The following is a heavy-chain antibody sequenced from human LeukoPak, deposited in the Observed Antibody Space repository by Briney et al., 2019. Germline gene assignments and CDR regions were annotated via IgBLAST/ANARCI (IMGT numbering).Heavy chain of an antibody. D-gene: IGHD3-10*01. CDR3: ASSSGGPMVRGVMDV. Sequence: SVQVSCRASGGTFSSYAISWVRQPPGQGLEWMGRIIPIFGIANYAQKFQGRVTINADKSTSTAYMELSSLRSEDTAVYYCASSSGGPMVRGVMDVWGQGTTVTVSS. CDR2: IIPIFGIA. CDR1: GGTFSSYA. J-gene: IGHJ6*02. V-gene: IGHV1-69*04.